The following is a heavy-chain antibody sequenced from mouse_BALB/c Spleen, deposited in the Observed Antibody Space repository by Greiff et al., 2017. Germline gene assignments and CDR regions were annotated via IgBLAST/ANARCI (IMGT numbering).Heavy chain of an antibody. Sequence: VQLKQSGPGLVKPSQSLSLTCTVTGYSITSDYAWNWIRQFPGNKLEWMGYISYSGSTSYNPSLKSRISITRDTSKNQFFLQLNSVTTEDTATYYCARNYGNCYYYAMDYWGQGTSVTVSS. CDR1: GYSITSDYA. CDR2: ISYSGST. CDR3: ARNYGNCYYYAMDY. J-gene: IGHJ4*01. D-gene: IGHD2-1*01. V-gene: IGHV3-2*02.